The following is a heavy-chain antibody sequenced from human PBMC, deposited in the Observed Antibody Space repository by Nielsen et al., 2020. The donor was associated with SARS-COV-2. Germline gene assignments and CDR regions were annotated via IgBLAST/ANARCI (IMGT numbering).Heavy chain of an antibody. J-gene: IGHJ6*02. V-gene: IGHV1-69*04. Sequence: SVKVSCKASGGTFSSYAISWVRQAPGQGLEWMGRIIPILGIANYAQKFQGRVTITADKSTSTAYMELSSLRSEDTAVYYCARDQWFGESYYYYYGMDVWGQGTTVTVSS. CDR3: ARDQWFGESYYYYYGMDV. CDR2: IIPILGIA. CDR1: GGTFSSYA. D-gene: IGHD3-10*01.